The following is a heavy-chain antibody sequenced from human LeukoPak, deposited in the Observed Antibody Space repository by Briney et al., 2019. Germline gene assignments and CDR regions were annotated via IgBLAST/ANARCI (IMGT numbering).Heavy chain of an antibody. CDR3: ARDQKWLRQGFDY. J-gene: IGHJ4*02. Sequence: ASVKVSCKASGYTFTGYYMHWVRQAPGQGLEWMGWINPNSGGTNYAQKFQRRVTMTRDTSISTAYMELSRLRSDDTAVYYCARDQKWLRQGFDYWGQGTLVTVSS. D-gene: IGHD5-12*01. CDR2: INPNSGGT. CDR1: GYTFTGYY. V-gene: IGHV1-2*02.